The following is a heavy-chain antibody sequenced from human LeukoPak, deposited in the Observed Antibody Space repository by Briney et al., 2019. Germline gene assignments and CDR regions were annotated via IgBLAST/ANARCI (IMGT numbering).Heavy chain of an antibody. Sequence: GGSLRLSCAASGFTFSSYAMSRVRQAPGKGLEWVSAISGSGGSTYYADSVKGRFTISRDNSKNTLYLQMNSLRAEDTAVYYCAKKWNYYGSGSYLDYWGQGTLVTVSS. CDR1: GFTFSSYA. J-gene: IGHJ4*02. D-gene: IGHD3-10*01. V-gene: IGHV3-23*01. CDR3: AKKWNYYGSGSYLDY. CDR2: ISGSGGST.